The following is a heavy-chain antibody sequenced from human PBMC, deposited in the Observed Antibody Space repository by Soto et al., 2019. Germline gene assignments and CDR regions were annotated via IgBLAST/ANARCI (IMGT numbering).Heavy chain of an antibody. V-gene: IGHV5-51*01. Sequence: GESLKISCKGSGYSFTSYWIGWVRQMPGKGLEWMGIIYPGDSDTRYSPSFQGQVTISADKSISTAYLQWSSLKASDTATYYCARHFEQWGPYYYGMDVWGQGTTVTVSS. J-gene: IGHJ6*02. D-gene: IGHD6-19*01. CDR1: GYSFTSYW. CDR3: ARHFEQWGPYYYGMDV. CDR2: IYPGDSDT.